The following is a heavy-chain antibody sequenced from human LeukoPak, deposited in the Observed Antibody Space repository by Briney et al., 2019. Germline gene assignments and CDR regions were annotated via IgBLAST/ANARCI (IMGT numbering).Heavy chain of an antibody. Sequence: PSETLSLTCTVSGASIRTYHWNWIRQSPGKGLEWIGSAHYSGSGNHNPSLKSRLTISVDTSKNQVSLKLSSITAADTVVYYCARDEINYGSGSYFDFWGQGTLVTVSS. V-gene: IGHV4-59*01. CDR3: ARDEINYGSGSYFDF. D-gene: IGHD3-10*01. CDR1: GASIRTYH. CDR2: AHYSGSG. J-gene: IGHJ4*02.